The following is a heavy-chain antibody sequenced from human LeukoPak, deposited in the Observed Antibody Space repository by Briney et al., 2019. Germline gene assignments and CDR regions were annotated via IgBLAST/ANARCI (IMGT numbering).Heavy chain of an antibody. CDR3: AKDIQLST. V-gene: IGHV3-23*01. CDR2: IGASGEST. J-gene: IGHJ3*01. Sequence: GGSLRLSCAASGFTFSVAAMTWVRQAPGKGLEWVSLIGASGESTYYADSVKGRFTITRDNSKNTLSLQMNSLRVEDTAMYFCAKDIQLSTWGLGTMVTVSS. CDR1: GFTFSVAA. D-gene: IGHD5-24*01.